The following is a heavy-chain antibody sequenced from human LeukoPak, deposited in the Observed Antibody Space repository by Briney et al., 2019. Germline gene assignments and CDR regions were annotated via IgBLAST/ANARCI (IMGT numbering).Heavy chain of an antibody. CDR2: IYSGGNT. CDR3: ARLPSGDY. CDR1: GFTVSSTY. D-gene: IGHD3-10*01. Sequence: PGGSLRLSCAASGFTVSSTYMSWVRQAPGKGLEWASVIYSGGNTYYADAVKGRFTISRDSSKNALYLQINSLRAEDTAVYYCARLPSGDYWGQGTLVTVSS. V-gene: IGHV3-66*04. J-gene: IGHJ4*02.